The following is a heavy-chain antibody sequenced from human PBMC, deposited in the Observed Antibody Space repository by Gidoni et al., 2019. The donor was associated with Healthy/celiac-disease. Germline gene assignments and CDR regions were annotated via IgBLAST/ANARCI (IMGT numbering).Heavy chain of an antibody. CDR1: GFTFRSYG. V-gene: IGHV3-30*18. CDR3: AKDLDRPLYYGDSGTGLFDY. J-gene: IGHJ4*02. Sequence: QVQLVEYGGGVVQPGRSLSLFCAASGFTFRSYGMHGVRQAPGKGLEWVAVISYDGSNKYYADSVKGRFTISRDNSKNTLYLQMNSLRAEDTAVYYCAKDLDRPLYYGDSGTGLFDYWGQGTLVTVSS. CDR2: ISYDGSNK. D-gene: IGHD4-17*01.